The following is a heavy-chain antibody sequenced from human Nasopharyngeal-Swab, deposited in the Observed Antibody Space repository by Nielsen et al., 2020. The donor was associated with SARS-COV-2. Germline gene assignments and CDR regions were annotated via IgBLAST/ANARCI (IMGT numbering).Heavy chain of an antibody. D-gene: IGHD6-13*01. V-gene: IGHV3-48*03. J-gene: IGHJ5*02. CDR1: GFTFSSYE. CDR3: ARAGYSSSWYL. Sequence: GGSLRLSCAASGFTFSSYEMNWVRQAPGKGLEWVSYISSSGSTIYYADSVKGRFTISRGNAKNSLYLQMNSLRAEDTAVYYCARAGYSSSWYLWGQGTLVTVSS. CDR2: ISSSGSTI.